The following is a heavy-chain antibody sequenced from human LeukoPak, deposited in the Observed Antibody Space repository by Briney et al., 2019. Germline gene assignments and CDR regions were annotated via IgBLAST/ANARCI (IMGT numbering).Heavy chain of an antibody. Sequence: GGSLRLSCAASGFIFRSYSLNWVRQSPGQGLEWISYIGTGGDDIYHADSVRGRFTISRDNAKNSVDLRMNSLRVEDTAVYYCVRGGQGRDDYFDYWGQGTLVTVSS. CDR2: IGTGGDDI. V-gene: IGHV3-21*05. CDR1: GFIFRSYS. CDR3: VRGGQGRDDYFDY. J-gene: IGHJ4*02.